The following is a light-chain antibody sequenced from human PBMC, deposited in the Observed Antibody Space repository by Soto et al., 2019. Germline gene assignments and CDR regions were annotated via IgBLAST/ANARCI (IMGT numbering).Light chain of an antibody. CDR3: QQYASSPLT. CDR2: GAS. J-gene: IGKJ4*01. Sequence: PGERATLSCRASQSIDFTYLAWYQHKPGQAPRLLIYGASSRATGIPDRVSGSGSGTDFTLTISRLEPEDLAVYYCQQYASSPLTFGGGTKVEIK. CDR1: QSIDFTY. V-gene: IGKV3-20*01.